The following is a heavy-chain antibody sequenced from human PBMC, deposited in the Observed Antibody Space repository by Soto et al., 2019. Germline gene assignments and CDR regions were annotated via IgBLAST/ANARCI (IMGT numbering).Heavy chain of an antibody. J-gene: IGHJ4*02. CDR1: GGSISSYY. CDR2: FFYSGST. D-gene: IGHD4-4*01. V-gene: IGHV4-59*01. Sequence: SETLSLTCTVSGGSISSYYWSWIRQPPGKGLEWIGDFFYSGSTNYNPSLKSRVTISVDTSKNQFSLKLNSVTAAHTAVYYCARSDSNYAPFDYWGQRTLVTVSS. CDR3: ARSDSNYAPFDY.